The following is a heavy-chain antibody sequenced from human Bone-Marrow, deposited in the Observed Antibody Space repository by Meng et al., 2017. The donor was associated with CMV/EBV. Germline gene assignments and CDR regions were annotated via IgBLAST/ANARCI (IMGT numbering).Heavy chain of an antibody. CDR1: GFTFSSYA. CDR3: ARSNDRVGVNRYSGAVHFDY. J-gene: IGHJ4*02. D-gene: IGHD1-26*01. V-gene: IGHV3-30-3*01. CDR2: ISYDGTNE. Sequence: GESLKISCAASGFTFSSYAMHWVRQAPGKGLEWVAVISYDGTNEYYADSVKGRFTISRDNSKNTVYLQMSSLRTEDTAVLYCARSNDRVGVNRYSGAVHFDYWGRGTLVTVPS.